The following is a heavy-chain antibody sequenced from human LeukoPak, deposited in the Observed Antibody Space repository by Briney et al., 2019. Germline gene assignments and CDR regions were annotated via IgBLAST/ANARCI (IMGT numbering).Heavy chain of an antibody. CDR3: ARGVSFRMVGTATDFDY. V-gene: IGHV3-21*01. CDR1: GFTFSSFS. D-gene: IGHD2-21*02. J-gene: IGHJ4*02. CDR2: IISSSGYI. Sequence: GGSLRLSCAASGFTFSSFSMNWVRQAPGRGLEWVSSIISSSGYIHYADSVKGRFTISRDNAKNPLYLQMNSLRAEDTAVYYCARGVSFRMVGTATDFDYWGQGTLVTVSS.